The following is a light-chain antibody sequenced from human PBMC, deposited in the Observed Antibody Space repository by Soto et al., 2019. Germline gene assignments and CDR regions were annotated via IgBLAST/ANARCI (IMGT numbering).Light chain of an antibody. CDR1: TIDDGTSNY. Sequence: QSALTQPRSVSGPPGQSVTISCTGPTIDDGTSNYVSWYQQHPGKVPKLMIYDVSERPSGVPDRFSGSKSGNTASLTISGLQPEDEDDYYCCSYPVTFYVFGTGT. CDR2: DVS. V-gene: IGLV2-11*01. CDR3: CSYPVTFYV. J-gene: IGLJ1*01.